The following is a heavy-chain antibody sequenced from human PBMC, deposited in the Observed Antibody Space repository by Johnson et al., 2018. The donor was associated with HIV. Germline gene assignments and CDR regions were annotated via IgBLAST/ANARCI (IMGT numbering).Heavy chain of an antibody. V-gene: IGHV3-43D*04. CDR1: GFTFSTYG. CDR3: ARVRGAFDI. J-gene: IGHJ3*02. CDR2: ISWDGGST. Sequence: VQLVESGGGLVKPGGSLRLSCTISGFTFSTYGMHWVRQGPGKGLEWVSLISWDGGSTYYGDSLKGRFTISRDNSKNSLYLQMNSLRAEDTAVYYCARVRGAFDIWGQGTMVTVSS.